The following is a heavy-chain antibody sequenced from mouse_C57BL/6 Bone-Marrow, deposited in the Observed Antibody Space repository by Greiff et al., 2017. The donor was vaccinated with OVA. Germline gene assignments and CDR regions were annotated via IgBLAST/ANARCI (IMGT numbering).Heavy chain of an antibody. D-gene: IGHD1-1*01. Sequence: QVQLKQPGAELVMPGASVKLSCKASGYTFTSYWMHWVKQRPGQGLEWIGEIDPSDSYTNYNQKFKGKSTLTVDKSSSTAYMQLSSLTSEDSAVYYWARDRVTTVVAPYAMDYWGQGTSVTVSS. CDR1: GYTFTSYW. V-gene: IGHV1-69*01. CDR3: ARDRVTTVVAPYAMDY. CDR2: IDPSDSYT. J-gene: IGHJ4*01.